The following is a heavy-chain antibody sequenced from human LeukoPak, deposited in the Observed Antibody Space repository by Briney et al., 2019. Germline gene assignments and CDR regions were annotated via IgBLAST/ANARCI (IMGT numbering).Heavy chain of an antibody. CDR1: GGSISSYY. Sequence: SETLSLTCTVSGGSISSYYWSWIRQPPGKGLEWIGYIYYSGSTNYNPSLKSRVTISVDTSKNQFSLKLSSVTAADTAVYYCARGVRSGYSPIWGQGTLVTVSS. CDR3: ARGVRSGYSPI. CDR2: IYYSGST. D-gene: IGHD5-18*01. J-gene: IGHJ4*02. V-gene: IGHV4-59*01.